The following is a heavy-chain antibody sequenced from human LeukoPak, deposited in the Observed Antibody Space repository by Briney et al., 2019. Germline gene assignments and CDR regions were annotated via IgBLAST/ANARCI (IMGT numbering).Heavy chain of an antibody. CDR1: TDSTTSNW. Sequence: SETLSLTCAVSTDSTTSNWWSWVRQPPGKGLEWIGEVHKSGSTNYYPSLQSRATISIDKSKNQIALELTSVTAADTAVYYCAREIVGAPTPGAYWGQGILVTVSS. CDR3: AREIVGAPTPGAY. V-gene: IGHV4-4*02. J-gene: IGHJ4*02. CDR2: VHKSGST. D-gene: IGHD1-26*01.